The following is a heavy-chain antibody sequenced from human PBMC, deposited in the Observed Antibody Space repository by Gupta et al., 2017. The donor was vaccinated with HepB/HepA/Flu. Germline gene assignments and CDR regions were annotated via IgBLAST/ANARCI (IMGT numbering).Heavy chain of an antibody. CDR1: GFTFSSYT. V-gene: IGHV3-23*01. D-gene: IGHD2-15*01. CDR2: ISPGGDHT. J-gene: IGHJ4*02. CDR3: AKAKTTGSSYDS. Sequence: DVQLLESGGDLVHPGGSLRLSCAASGFTFSSYTMGWVRQAPGKGLEWVSDISPGGDHTCYGDSVKGRFTISRDNSKNTLYLQMNSLSAEDTARYYCAKAKTTGSSYDSWGQGTLVTVSS.